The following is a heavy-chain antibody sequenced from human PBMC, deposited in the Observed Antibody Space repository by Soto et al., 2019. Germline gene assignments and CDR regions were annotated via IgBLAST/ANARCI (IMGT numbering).Heavy chain of an antibody. CDR1: GGSFSGYY. D-gene: IGHD6-19*01. CDR2: INHSGST. J-gene: IGHJ4*02. CDR3: ARGSGKRNYYFDY. Sequence: SETLSLTCAVYGGSFSGYYWSWIRQPPGKGLEWIGEINHSGSTNYNPSLKSRVTISVDTSKNQFSLKLSSVTAADTAVYYCARGSGKRNYYFDYWGQGTLVTVSS. V-gene: IGHV4-34*01.